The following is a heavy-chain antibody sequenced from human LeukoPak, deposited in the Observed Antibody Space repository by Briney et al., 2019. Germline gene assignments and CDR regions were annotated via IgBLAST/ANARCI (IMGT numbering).Heavy chain of an antibody. CDR2: IHYSGST. Sequence: PSETLSLTCSVSGGSISSSRYYGGWIRQPPGKGLEWIGSIHYSGSTYYNPSLKSRVTISVDTSKNQFALKVSSVTAADTAVYYCASRSSIWSGYQDTLYYFDSWGQGTLVTVSS. J-gene: IGHJ4*02. D-gene: IGHD3-3*01. CDR1: GGSISSSRYY. V-gene: IGHV4-39*01. CDR3: ASRSSIWSGYQDTLYYFDS.